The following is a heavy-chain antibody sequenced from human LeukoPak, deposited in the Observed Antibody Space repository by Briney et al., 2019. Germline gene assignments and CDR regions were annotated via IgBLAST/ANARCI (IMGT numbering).Heavy chain of an antibody. CDR3: ARGTYYYDSSGYPPLY. J-gene: IGHJ4*02. Sequence: ASLKVSCKASGYTLTSYGISWVRHAPGQGLERIGRINAYNGNTNYAQKLQGRVTMTTDTSTSTAYMELRSLRSDDTAVYYCARGTYYYDSSGYPPLYWGQGTLVTVSS. CDR1: GYTLTSYG. D-gene: IGHD3-22*01. CDR2: INAYNGNT. V-gene: IGHV1-18*01.